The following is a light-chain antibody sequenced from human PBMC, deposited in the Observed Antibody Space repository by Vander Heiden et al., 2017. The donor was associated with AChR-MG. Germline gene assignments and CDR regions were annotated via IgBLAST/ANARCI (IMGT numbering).Light chain of an antibody. CDR3: QVWDSTSDHPV. V-gene: IGLV3-21*02. J-gene: IGLJ2*01. CDR1: SIGLKS. CDR2: DDG. Sequence: SSVLRQPPSVSVAPGQTARITCGGNSIGLKSVNWYQQKPGQAPMLVVYDDGDRPSGIPERFSGSNSGNTATLTISRVEAGDEADYYCQVWDSTSDHPVFGGGTKLTVL.